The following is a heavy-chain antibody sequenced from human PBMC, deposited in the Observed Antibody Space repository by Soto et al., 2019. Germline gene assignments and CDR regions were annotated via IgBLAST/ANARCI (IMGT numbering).Heavy chain of an antibody. CDR3: ARGKYSSGWYYYFDY. D-gene: IGHD6-19*01. CDR1: GFTFSSYW. J-gene: IGHJ4*02. Sequence: GGSLRLSCAASGFTFSSYWMSWVRQAPGKGLEWVANIKQDGSEKYYVDSVKGRFTISRDNAKNSLYLQMNSLRAEDTAVYYCARGKYSSGWYYYFDYWGQGTLVTVSS. V-gene: IGHV3-7*01. CDR2: IKQDGSEK.